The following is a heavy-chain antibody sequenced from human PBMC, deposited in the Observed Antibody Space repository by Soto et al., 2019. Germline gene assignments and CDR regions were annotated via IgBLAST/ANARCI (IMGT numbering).Heavy chain of an antibody. CDR2: ISGSGGST. CDR3: AKIYGSGSYYRFGSLDV. CDR1: GFTFSSYA. J-gene: IGHJ6*02. D-gene: IGHD3-10*01. Sequence: GGSLRLSCAASGFTFSSYAMSWVRQAPGKGLEWVSAISGSGGSTYYADSVKGRFTISRDNSKNTLYLQMNRLRAEDTAVYYCAKIYGSGSYYRFGSLDVWGQGTTVTVSS. V-gene: IGHV3-23*01.